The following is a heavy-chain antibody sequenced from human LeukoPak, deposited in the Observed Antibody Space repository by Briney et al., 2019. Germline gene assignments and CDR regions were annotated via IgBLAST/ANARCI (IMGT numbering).Heavy chain of an antibody. CDR1: GGSFSGYY. CDR3: ARAGYDSSGYTIPFDY. D-gene: IGHD3-22*01. V-gene: IGHV4-34*09. J-gene: IGHJ4*02. Sequence: SETLSLTCAVSGGSFSGYYWTWIRQAPGKGLEWIGEIIHSGSTNYNPSLKSRVTISVDTSKNQFSLKLSSVTAADTAVYYCARAGYDSSGYTIPFDYWGQGTLVTVSS. CDR2: IIHSGST.